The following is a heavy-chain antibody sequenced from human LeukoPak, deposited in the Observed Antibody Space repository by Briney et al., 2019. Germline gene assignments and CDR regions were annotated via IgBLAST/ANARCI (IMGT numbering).Heavy chain of an antibody. CDR2: INPSGGST. CDR3: ARGMGGDYPNRKGPDDY. J-gene: IGHJ4*02. D-gene: IGHD4-17*01. Sequence: ASVKVSCKASGYTFTSYYMHWVRQAPGQGLEWTGIINPSGGSTSYAQKFQGRVTMTRDMSTSTVYMELSSLRSEDTAVYYCARGMGGDYPNRKGPDDYWGQGTLVTVSS. V-gene: IGHV1-46*01. CDR1: GYTFTSYY.